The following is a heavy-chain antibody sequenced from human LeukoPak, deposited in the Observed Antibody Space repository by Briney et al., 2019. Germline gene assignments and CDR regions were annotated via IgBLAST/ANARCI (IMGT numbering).Heavy chain of an antibody. Sequence: SVKVSCKASGGTFSSYAISWVRQAPGQGLEWMGWIIPIFGNAKYAQKFQGRVTITADESTSTAYMELSSLRSEDTAVYYCARDRGRIAVAGTKGWYFDLWGRGTLVTVSS. V-gene: IGHV1-69*13. J-gene: IGHJ2*01. D-gene: IGHD6-19*01. CDR1: GGTFSSYA. CDR3: ARDRGRIAVAGTKGWYFDL. CDR2: IIPIFGNA.